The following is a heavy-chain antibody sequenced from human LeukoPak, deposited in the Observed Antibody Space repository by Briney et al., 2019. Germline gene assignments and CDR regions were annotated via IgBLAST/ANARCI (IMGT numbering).Heavy chain of an antibody. CDR2: INHSGST. Sequence: SETLSLTCAVYGGSFSGYYWSWIRQPPGKGLGWIGEINHSGSTNYNPSLKSRVTISVDTSKNQFSLKLSSVTAADTAVYYCARGGSEYYDSSGYYYQFDYWGQGTLVTVSS. D-gene: IGHD3-22*01. CDR3: ARGGSEYYDSSGYYYQFDY. CDR1: GGSFSGYY. J-gene: IGHJ4*02. V-gene: IGHV4-34*01.